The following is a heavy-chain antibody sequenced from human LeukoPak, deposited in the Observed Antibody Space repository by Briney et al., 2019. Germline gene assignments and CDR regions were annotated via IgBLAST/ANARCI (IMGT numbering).Heavy chain of an antibody. J-gene: IGHJ3*02. CDR1: GGSVSSGSYY. Sequence: PSGTLSLTCAVSGGSVSSGSYYWSWIRQPPGRGLEWIGYIYDSETTNYNPSLKSRVTISVDTSKNQFSLRLSSVTAADTAVYYCVRDLIRDGLHDTFDIWGQGTMVTVSS. D-gene: IGHD3-10*01. V-gene: IGHV4-61*01. CDR3: VRDLIRDGLHDTFDI. CDR2: IYDSETT.